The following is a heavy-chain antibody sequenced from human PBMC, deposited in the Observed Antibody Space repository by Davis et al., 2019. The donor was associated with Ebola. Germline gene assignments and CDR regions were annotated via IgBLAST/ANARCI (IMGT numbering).Heavy chain of an antibody. CDR1: GGSIRSSSYY. D-gene: IGHD6-13*01. J-gene: IGHJ4*02. V-gene: IGHV4-39*07. CDR2: INHSGRT. Sequence: PSETLSLTCTVSGGSIRSSSYYWGWIRQPPGKGLEWIGEINHSGRTNYKSSLKSRVTISVDTSKKQLSLKLSSVTAADTAVYYCARASQYSGRWHSDYWGQGTLVTVSS. CDR3: ARASQYSGRWHSDY.